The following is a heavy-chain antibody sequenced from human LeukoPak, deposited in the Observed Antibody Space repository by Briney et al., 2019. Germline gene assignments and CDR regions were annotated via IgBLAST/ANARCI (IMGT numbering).Heavy chain of an antibody. Sequence: GGSLRLSCAASGFTFSSYGMHWVRQASGKGLEWVAVISYDGSNKYYADSVKGRFTISRDNSKNTLYLQMNSLRAEDTAVYYCAKDPGWELLLGAFDIWGQGTMVTVSS. CDR2: ISYDGSNK. D-gene: IGHD1-26*01. V-gene: IGHV3-30*18. J-gene: IGHJ3*02. CDR3: AKDPGWELLLGAFDI. CDR1: GFTFSSYG.